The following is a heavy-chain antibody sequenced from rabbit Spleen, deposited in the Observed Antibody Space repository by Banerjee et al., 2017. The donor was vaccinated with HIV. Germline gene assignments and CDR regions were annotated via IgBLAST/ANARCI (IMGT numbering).Heavy chain of an antibody. CDR3: ARYDNSIGDLDL. D-gene: IGHD2-1*01. CDR2: GYPDGIGST. V-gene: IGHV1S40*01. Sequence: QSLEESGGDMVKPGASLTLTCTASGFSFSTSYYICWVRQAPGKGLEWIGCGYPDGIGSTAYASWAKGRFTISKSSSTTVTLQMTSLTAADTATYFCARYDNSIGDLDLWGPGTLVTVS. CDR1: GFSFSTSYY. J-gene: IGHJ4*01.